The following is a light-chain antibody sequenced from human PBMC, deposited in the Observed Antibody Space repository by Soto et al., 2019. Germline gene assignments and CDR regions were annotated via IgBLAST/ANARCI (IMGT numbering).Light chain of an antibody. V-gene: IGLV2-18*02. CDR2: EVS. J-gene: IGLJ1*01. CDR3: NSYTSSSTYV. CDR1: SSDVGSYNR. Sequence: QSVLTQPPSVSGSLGQSVTISCTGTSSDVGSYNRVSWYQQPPGTAPKLMIYEVSNRPSGVPDRFSGSKSGNTASLTISGLQPEDEADYYCNSYTSSSTYVFRTGNKVTVL.